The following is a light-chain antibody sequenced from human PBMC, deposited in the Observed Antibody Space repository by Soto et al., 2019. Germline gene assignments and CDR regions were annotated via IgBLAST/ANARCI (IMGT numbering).Light chain of an antibody. CDR3: QQYGSSGT. V-gene: IGKV3-15*01. CDR1: QSVDID. Sequence: EVVLTQSPATLSVSPGERVTLSCRASQSVDIDLASYQQIPGQAPRLLIYGASTRAPDMPGRFSGRGSGAEFSLTISSLQSEDYAVYYCQQYGSSGTFGQGTKVDIK. CDR2: GAS. J-gene: IGKJ1*01.